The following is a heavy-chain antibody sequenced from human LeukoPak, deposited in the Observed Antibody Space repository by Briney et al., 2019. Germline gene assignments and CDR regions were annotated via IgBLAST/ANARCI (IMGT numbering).Heavy chain of an antibody. CDR1: GFTFSSYA. CDR3: AKDVASTSCFDY. CDR2: ISGSGGST. V-gene: IGHV3-23*01. J-gene: IGHJ4*02. Sequence: PGGSLRLSCAASGFTFSSYAMSWVRQAPGKGLEWVSAISGSGGSTYYADSVKGRFTISRDNSKNTLYLQMNSLRVEDTALYYCAKDVASTSCFDYWGQGTLVTVSS. D-gene: IGHD2-2*01.